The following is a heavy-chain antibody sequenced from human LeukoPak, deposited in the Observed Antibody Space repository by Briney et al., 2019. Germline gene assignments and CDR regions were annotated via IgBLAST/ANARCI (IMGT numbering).Heavy chain of an antibody. D-gene: IGHD2-8*02. CDR1: GFTFSSHW. CDR2: INQDGSEE. Sequence: GGSLRLSCAASGFTFSSHWMTWVRQAPGKGLEWVANINQDGSEEYYVDSLMGRFSISRDNAKKSLYLRMNSLRADDTAVYYCARDATPDGVVLDYWGQGALVTVSS. J-gene: IGHJ4*02. CDR3: ARDATPDGVVLDY. V-gene: IGHV3-7*05.